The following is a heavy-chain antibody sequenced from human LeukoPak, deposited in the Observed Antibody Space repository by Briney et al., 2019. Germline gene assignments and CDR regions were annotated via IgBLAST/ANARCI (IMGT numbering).Heavy chain of an antibody. D-gene: IGHD5-24*01. CDR3: ARDFSLQLFDY. J-gene: IGHJ4*02. CDR2: IWSDGSYK. Sequence: GRSLRLSCAASGFTFSSYGFHWVRQAPGKGLEWVAVIWSDGSYKYYADSLKGRFTISRDDSKNTLYLQMNSLRAEDTAVYYCARDFSLQLFDYWGQGTLVTVFS. CDR1: GFTFSSYG. V-gene: IGHV3-33*01.